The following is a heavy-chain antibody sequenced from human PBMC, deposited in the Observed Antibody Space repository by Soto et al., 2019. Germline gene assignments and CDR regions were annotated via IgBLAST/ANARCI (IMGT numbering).Heavy chain of an antibody. J-gene: IGHJ6*04. CDR1: GFTFSSYG. V-gene: IGHV3-30*18. CDR2: ISYDGSNK. Sequence: QVQLVESGGGVVQPGRSLRLSCAASGFTFSSYGMHWVRQAPGKGLEWVAVISYDGSNKYYADSVQGRFTNSRDNSTNTMYLKMNGRGAEDTAMYYCAKELGMAVVVGQWEDRYGMAVWGEGTTVTVSS. CDR3: AKELGMAVVVGQWEDRYGMAV. D-gene: IGHD6-19*01.